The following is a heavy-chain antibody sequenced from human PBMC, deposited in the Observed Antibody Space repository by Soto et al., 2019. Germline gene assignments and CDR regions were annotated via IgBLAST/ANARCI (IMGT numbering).Heavy chain of an antibody. CDR2: IYHSGST. V-gene: IGHV4-30-2*01. D-gene: IGHD3-9*01. Sequence: SETLSLTCAVSGGSISSGGYSWSWIRQPPGKGLEWIGYIYHSGSTYYNPSLKSRVTISVDTSKNQFSLKLNSVTAADTAVYYCARIVPSAGYYAFDIWGQGTMVTVSS. CDR3: ARIVPSAGYYAFDI. J-gene: IGHJ3*02. CDR1: GGSISSGGYS.